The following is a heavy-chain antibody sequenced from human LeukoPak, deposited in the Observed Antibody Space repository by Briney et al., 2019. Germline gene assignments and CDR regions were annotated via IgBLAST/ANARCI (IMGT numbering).Heavy chain of an antibody. J-gene: IGHJ4*02. V-gene: IGHV4-59*01. D-gene: IGHD1-26*01. CDR3: ARDMGATPGYFDY. CDR2: MYYSGST. CDR1: GGSISSYY. Sequence: PSETLSLTCTVSGGSISSYYWNWIRQPPGKGLEWIGYMYYSGSTNYNPSTNYNPSLKSRVTISVDTSKNQFSLKLSSVTAADTAVYYCARDMGATPGYFDYWGQGTLVTLSS.